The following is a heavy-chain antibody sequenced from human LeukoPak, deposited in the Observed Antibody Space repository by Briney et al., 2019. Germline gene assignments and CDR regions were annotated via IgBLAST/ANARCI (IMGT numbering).Heavy chain of an antibody. V-gene: IGHV1-69*13. CDR3: AKDGVVSGTMGRLNY. CDR1: GGTFSSYA. Sequence: SVKVSCKASGGTFSSYAISWVRQAPGQGLEWMGGIIPIFGTANYAQKFQGRVTITADESTSTAYMELSSLRSEDTAVYYCAKDGVVSGTMGRLNYWGQGTLVTVSS. J-gene: IGHJ4*02. D-gene: IGHD6-19*01. CDR2: IIPIFGTA.